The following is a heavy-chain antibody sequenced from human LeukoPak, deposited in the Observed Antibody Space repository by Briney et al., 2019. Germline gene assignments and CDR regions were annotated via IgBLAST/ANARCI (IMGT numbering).Heavy chain of an antibody. D-gene: IGHD2/OR15-2a*01. CDR2: KRSDGSNK. V-gene: IGHV3-30*02. Sequence: GGFPLLSCVSAGFTFSSYGLHWVRPAPRKGVEGVAFKRSDGSNKYYADSVKGRFSISRDNSKNTLYLQMNSLRAEDTAVYYCAKDYFQFGVTQNCYFDYWGQGTLVTVSS. CDR3: AKDYFQFGVTQNCYFDY. J-gene: IGHJ4*02. CDR1: GFTFSSYG.